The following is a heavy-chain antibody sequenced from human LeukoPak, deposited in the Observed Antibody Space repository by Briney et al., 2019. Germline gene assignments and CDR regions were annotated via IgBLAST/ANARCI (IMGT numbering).Heavy chain of an antibody. CDR3: ARSLDTAMDPLDY. D-gene: IGHD5-18*01. V-gene: IGHV4-30-4*08. Sequence: SQTLSLTCTVSGGSISSGDYYWSWIRQPPGKGLEWIGYIYYSRSTYYNPSLKSRVTISVDTSKNQFSLKLSSVTAADTAVYYCARSLDTAMDPLDYWGQGTLVTVSS. J-gene: IGHJ4*02. CDR2: IYYSRST. CDR1: GGSISSGDYY.